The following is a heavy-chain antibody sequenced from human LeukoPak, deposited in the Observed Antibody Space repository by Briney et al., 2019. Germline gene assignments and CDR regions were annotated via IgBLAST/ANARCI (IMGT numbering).Heavy chain of an antibody. J-gene: IGHJ3*02. D-gene: IGHD5-12*01. CDR2: INPNSGGT. Sequence: ASVKVSCKASGYTFTSYGISWVRQAPGQGLEWMGWINPNSGGTNYAQKFQGRVTMTRDTSISTAYMELSRLRSDDTAVYYCAREGWRDGYRGRAFDIWGQGTMVTVSS. V-gene: IGHV1-2*02. CDR1: GYTFTSYG. CDR3: AREGWRDGYRGRAFDI.